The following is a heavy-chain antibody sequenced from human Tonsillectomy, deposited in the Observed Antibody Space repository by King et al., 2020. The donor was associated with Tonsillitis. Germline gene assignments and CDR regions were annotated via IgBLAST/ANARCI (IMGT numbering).Heavy chain of an antibody. J-gene: IGHJ6*02. V-gene: IGHV3-30*18. Sequence: VQLVESGGGVVQPGRSLRLSCAASGFTFSSYGMHWVRQAPGKGLEWVAVISYDGSNKYYADSVKGRFTISRDNSKNTLYLQMNSLRAEDTAVYYCAKKDSSGYYYGIDYGMDVWGQGTTVTVSS. D-gene: IGHD3-22*01. CDR3: AKKDSSGYYYGIDYGMDV. CDR2: ISYDGSNK. CDR1: GFTFSSYG.